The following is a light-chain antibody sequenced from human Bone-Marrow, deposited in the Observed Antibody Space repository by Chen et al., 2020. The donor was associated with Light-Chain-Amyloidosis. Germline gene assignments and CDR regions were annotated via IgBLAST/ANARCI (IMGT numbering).Light chain of an antibody. J-gene: IGLJ2*01. CDR2: RDT. CDR1: DLPTKY. Sequence: SYELTQPPSVSVSPGQTASITCSGDDLPTKYAYWYQQKPGQAPVLVIHRDTERPSGISERFSGSSSGTTATLTISGGQAEDEADYHCQSADSSGTYEVIVGGVTKRTVL. V-gene: IGLV3-25*03. CDR3: QSADSSGTYEVI.